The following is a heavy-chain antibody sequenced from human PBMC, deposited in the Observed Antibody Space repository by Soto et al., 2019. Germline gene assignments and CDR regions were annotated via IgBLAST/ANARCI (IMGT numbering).Heavy chain of an antibody. J-gene: IGHJ6*02. CDR3: AKGYEAWTLNPYYYYGMDV. CDR2: ISYDGSNK. V-gene: IGHV3-30*18. CDR1: GFTFSSYG. D-gene: IGHD1-1*01. Sequence: QVQLVESGGGVVQPGRSLRLSCAASGFTFSSYGMHWVRQAPGKGLEWVAVISYDGSNKYYADSVKGRFTISRDNSKNTLYLQMNSLRAEDTAVYYCAKGYEAWTLNPYYYYGMDVWGQGTTVTVSS.